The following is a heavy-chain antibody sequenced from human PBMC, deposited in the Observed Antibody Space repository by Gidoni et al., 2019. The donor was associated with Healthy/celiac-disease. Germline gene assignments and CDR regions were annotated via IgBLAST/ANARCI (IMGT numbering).Heavy chain of an antibody. CDR1: GFTVSSYS. Sequence: EVQLVESGGGLVKPGGSLRLSCAASGFTVSSYSINWVRQVPGKGLEWVSSISRSSSYIYYADSVKGRFTISRDNAKNSLYLQMNSLRAEDTAVYYCARDEYERYLLHWGQGTLVTVSS. V-gene: IGHV3-21*01. J-gene: IGHJ4*02. CDR3: ARDEYERYLLH. D-gene: IGHD6-6*01. CDR2: ISRSSSYI.